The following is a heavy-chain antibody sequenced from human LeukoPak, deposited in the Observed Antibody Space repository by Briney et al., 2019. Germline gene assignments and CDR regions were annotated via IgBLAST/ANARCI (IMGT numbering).Heavy chain of an antibody. D-gene: IGHD3-10*01. CDR1: GYTFTGYY. CDR2: INPNSGGT. J-gene: IGHJ4*02. CDR3: ARGGVRYYYGSGSYFFDY. V-gene: IGHV1-2*02. Sequence: ASVKVSCKASGYTFTGYYMHWVRQAPGQGLEWVGWINPNSGGTNYAQKFQGRVTMTRDTSISTAYMELSRLRSDDTAVYYCARGGVRYYYGSGSYFFDYWGQGTLVTVSS.